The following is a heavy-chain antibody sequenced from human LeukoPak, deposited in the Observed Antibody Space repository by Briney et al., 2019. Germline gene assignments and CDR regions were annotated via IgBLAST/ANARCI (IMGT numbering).Heavy chain of an antibody. Sequence: ASVKVSCKASGYTFTAYYVHWVRQAPGQGLEWMGWITPNSGGTKYAQKFQGRVTMTGDTSINTAYMELSGLRSDDTAVYYCARGFRLSAIEDWFDPWGQGTLVTVSS. J-gene: IGHJ5*02. CDR2: ITPNSGGT. V-gene: IGHV1-2*02. CDR1: GYTFTAYY. CDR3: ARGFRLSAIEDWFDP. D-gene: IGHD2-2*02.